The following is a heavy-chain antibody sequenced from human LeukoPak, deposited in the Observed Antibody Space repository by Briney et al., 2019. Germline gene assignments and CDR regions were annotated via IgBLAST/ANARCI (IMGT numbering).Heavy chain of an antibody. J-gene: IGHJ3*02. CDR3: AKQWRGTGDAFDI. D-gene: IGHD3/OR15-3a*01. CDR1: GFTFSSYT. V-gene: IGHV3-23*01. Sequence: GGSLRLSCAASGFTFSSYTMSWVRQAPGKGLEWVSSISGSGVSTYYADYAKGRFTLSRDNSKNTLYLQINSLRAEDTAVYYCAKQWRGTGDAFDIWGQGTMVTVSS. CDR2: ISGSGVST.